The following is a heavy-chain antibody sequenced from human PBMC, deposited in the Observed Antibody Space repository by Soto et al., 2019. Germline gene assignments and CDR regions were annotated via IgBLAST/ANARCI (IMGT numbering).Heavy chain of an antibody. J-gene: IGHJ1*01. D-gene: IGHD3-3*01. Sequence: MHGVRQAPGQGLEWMGIINPSGGSTSYAQKFQGRVTMTRDTSTSTVYMELSSLRSEDTAVYYCAREPLYDVWSGYYNDEYFQHWGQGTLVTVSS. CDR2: INPSGGST. V-gene: IGHV1-46*01. CDR3: AREPLYDVWSGYYNDEYFQH.